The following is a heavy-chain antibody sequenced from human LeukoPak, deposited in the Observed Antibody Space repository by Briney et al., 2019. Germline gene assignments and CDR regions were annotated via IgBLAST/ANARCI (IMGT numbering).Heavy chain of an antibody. D-gene: IGHD2-2*02. J-gene: IGHJ4*02. CDR3: ARDKGKRGYCSSTSCYTYFDY. CDR2: ISSSSSYI. V-gene: IGHV3-21*01. Sequence: GGSLRLSCAASGFTFSSYSMNWVRQAPGKGLEWVSSISSSSSYIYYADSVKGRFNISRDNAKNSLYLQMNSLRAEDTAVYYCARDKGKRGYCSSTSCYTYFDYWGQGTLVTVSS. CDR1: GFTFSSYS.